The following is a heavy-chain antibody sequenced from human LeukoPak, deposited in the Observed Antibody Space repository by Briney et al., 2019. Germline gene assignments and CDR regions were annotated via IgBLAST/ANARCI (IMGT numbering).Heavy chain of an antibody. CDR3: ARRYFDS. V-gene: IGHV3-7*03. Sequence: GGSLRLSCAASGFTFSDYWMHWVRQAPGKGLEWVANIKQDGSAKYYVDSVKGRFTISRDNAKNSLHLQMNSLRAEDTAVYYCARRYFDSWGQGTLVTVSS. CDR1: GFTFSDYW. J-gene: IGHJ4*02. CDR2: IKQDGSAK.